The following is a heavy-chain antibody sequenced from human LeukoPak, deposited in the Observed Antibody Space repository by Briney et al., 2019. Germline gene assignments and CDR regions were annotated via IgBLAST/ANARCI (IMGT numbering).Heavy chain of an antibody. J-gene: IGHJ6*02. D-gene: IGHD3-10*01. CDR1: GYTFTSYY. CDR2: INPSGGST. V-gene: IGHV1-46*03. CDR3: ARGAGGFGDAINYYYYYGMDD. Sequence: GASVKVSCKASGYTFTSYYMHWVRQAPGQGLEWMGIINPSGGSTSYAQKFQGRVTMTRDTSTSTVYMELSSLRSEDTAVYYCARGAGGFGDAINYYYYYGMDDWGQGTTVTVSS.